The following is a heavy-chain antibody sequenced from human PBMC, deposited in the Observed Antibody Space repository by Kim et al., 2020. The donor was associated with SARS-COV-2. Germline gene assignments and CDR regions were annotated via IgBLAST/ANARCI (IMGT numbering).Heavy chain of an antibody. CDR2: IYYSGST. D-gene: IGHD3-3*01. J-gene: IGHJ3*02. CDR1: GGSISSSSYY. Sequence: SETLSLTCTVSGGSISSSSYYWGWIRQPPGKGLEWIGSIYYSGSTYSNPSLKSRVTISVDTSKNQFSLKLSSVTAADTAVYYCARSLGAGPSTIFGVVIIPDAFEIWGEGTMVTVSS. V-gene: IGHV4-39*01. CDR3: ARSLGAGPSTIFGVVIIPDAFEI.